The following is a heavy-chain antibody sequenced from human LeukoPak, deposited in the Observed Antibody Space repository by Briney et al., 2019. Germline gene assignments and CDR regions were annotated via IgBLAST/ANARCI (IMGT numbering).Heavy chain of an antibody. J-gene: IGHJ4*02. Sequence: SETLSLTCTVSGGSISSSNCYWGWIRQPPGKGLEWVGTIYYSGSTSYNPSLKSRVTISVDTSKNQFSLKLSSVTAADTAVYYCARDSPFWSGYPPAYYFDYWGQGTLVTVSS. CDR2: IYYSGST. CDR1: GGSISSSNCY. CDR3: ARDSPFWSGYPPAYYFDY. V-gene: IGHV4-39*07. D-gene: IGHD3-3*01.